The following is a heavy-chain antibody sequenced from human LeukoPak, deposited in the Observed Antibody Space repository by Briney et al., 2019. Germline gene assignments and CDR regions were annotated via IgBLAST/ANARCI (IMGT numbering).Heavy chain of an antibody. V-gene: IGHV4-59*01. CDR2: IYYGGST. D-gene: IGHD3-22*01. J-gene: IGHJ3*02. Sequence: SETLSLTCTVSGGSISSYYWSWIRQPPGKGLEGIGYIYYGGSTNYNPSLKSRVTISVDTSKNQFSLKLSSVTAADTAVYYCARDRYYYDTSGYYSAFDTWGQGTMVTVSS. CDR1: GGSISSYY. CDR3: ARDRYYYDTSGYYSAFDT.